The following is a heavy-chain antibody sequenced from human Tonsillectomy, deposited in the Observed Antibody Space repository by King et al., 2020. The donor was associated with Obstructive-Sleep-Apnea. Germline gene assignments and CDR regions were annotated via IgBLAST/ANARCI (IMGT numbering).Heavy chain of an antibody. CDR2: INPSGGST. V-gene: IGHV1-46*01. CDR3: ARVNIVVVVAATPNQYYFDY. D-gene: IGHD2-15*01. CDR1: GYTFTSYY. Sequence: QLVQSGAEVKKPGASVKVSCKASGYTFTSYYMHWVRQAPGQGLEWMGIINPSGGSTSYAQKVQGRVTMTRDTSTSTVYMELSSLRSEDTAVYYCARVNIVVVVAATPNQYYFDYWGQGTLVTVSS. J-gene: IGHJ4*02.